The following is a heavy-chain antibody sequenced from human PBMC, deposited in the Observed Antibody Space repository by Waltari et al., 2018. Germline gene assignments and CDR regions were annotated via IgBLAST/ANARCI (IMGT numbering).Heavy chain of an antibody. V-gene: IGHV4-59*01. CDR3: ARESDRYYYDSSGYVDY. D-gene: IGHD3-22*01. CDR2: IYYSGST. Sequence: QVQLQESGPGLVKPSETLSLTCTVSGGSISSYYWSWIRQTPGKGLEWIGYIYYSGSTNYNPSLKSRVTIPLDTSQNQFSLNLSSVTAADTAVYYCARESDRYYYDSSGYVDYWGQGTLVTVSS. J-gene: IGHJ4*02. CDR1: GGSISSYY.